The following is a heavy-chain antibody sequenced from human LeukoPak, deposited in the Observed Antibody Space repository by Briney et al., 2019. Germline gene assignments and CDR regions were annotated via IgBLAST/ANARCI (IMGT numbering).Heavy chain of an antibody. CDR1: GFTFNTYG. Sequence: GRSLRLSCAACGFTFNTYGIHWVRQAPGKGLERVAAISYDGRNKYYADSVKGRFTISRDNSKNTLNLQMNSLRTEDTAVFYCAKPRDIDSWAFDVWGQGTMVTVSS. V-gene: IGHV3-30*18. J-gene: IGHJ3*01. CDR3: AKPRDIDSWAFDV. CDR2: ISYDGRNK. D-gene: IGHD2-15*01.